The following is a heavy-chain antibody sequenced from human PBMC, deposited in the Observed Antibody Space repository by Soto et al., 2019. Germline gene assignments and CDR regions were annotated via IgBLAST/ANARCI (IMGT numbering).Heavy chain of an antibody. V-gene: IGHV6-1*01. CDR1: GDNVSSNSAA. Sequence: SQTLSLTCAISGDNVSSNSAAWNWIRQSPSRGLEWLGRTYYRSKWNTDYAVSVNSRITISPDTSKNHFSLQLKSVTPEDTGVYYCARDYYESGGYFDCWGQGSLVTVYS. CDR3: ARDYYESGGYFDC. CDR2: TYYRSKWNT. D-gene: IGHD3-22*01. J-gene: IGHJ4*02.